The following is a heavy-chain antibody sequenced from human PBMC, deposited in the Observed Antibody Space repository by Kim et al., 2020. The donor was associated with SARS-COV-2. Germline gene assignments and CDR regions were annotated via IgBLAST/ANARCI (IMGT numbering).Heavy chain of an antibody. V-gene: IGHV3-23*03. J-gene: IGHJ5*02. CDR2: GSST. Sequence: GSSTYYADSVKGRFTISRDNSKNTLYLQMNSLRAEDTAVYYCAKGLWLDPWGQGTLVTVSS. CDR3: AKGLWLDP.